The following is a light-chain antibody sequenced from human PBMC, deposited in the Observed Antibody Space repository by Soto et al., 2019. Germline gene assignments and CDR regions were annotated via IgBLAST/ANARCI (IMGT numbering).Light chain of an antibody. V-gene: IGKV2-28*01. Sequence: DIVMTQSPLSLPVTPGEPASISCRSSQSLLHSTGYNYLAWYLQKPGQSPQLLIYLGSNRSSGVPDRFSGSGSGTDFTLKISRVEAEDVGFYYCMQALQTLMYTFGPGTKLEIK. CDR2: LGS. CDR1: QSLLHSTGYNY. CDR3: MQALQTLMYT. J-gene: IGKJ2*01.